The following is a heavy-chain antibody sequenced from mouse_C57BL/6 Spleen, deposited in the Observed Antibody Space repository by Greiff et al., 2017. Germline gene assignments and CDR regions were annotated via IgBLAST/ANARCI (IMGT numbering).Heavy chain of an antibody. V-gene: IGHV1-82*01. CDR1: GYAFSSSW. Sequence: QVQLQQSGPELVKPGASVKISCKASGYAFSSSWMNWVKQRPGKGLEWIGRIYPGDGDTNYNGKFKGKATLTADKSSSTAYMQLSSLTSEDSAVYFCARMEDAMDYWGQGTSVTVSS. CDR2: IYPGDGDT. CDR3: ARMEDAMDY. J-gene: IGHJ4*01.